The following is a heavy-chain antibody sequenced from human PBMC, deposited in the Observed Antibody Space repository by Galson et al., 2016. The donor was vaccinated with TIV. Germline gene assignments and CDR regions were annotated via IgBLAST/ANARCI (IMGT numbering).Heavy chain of an antibody. V-gene: IGHV3-53*01. Sequence: SLRLSCAASGFIVSMNYMSWVRQAPGKGLEWVSIIYSGGTIYYADSGKGRFTVSRDNSKNTLYLHMNRLRVDDTAVYYCARGNTAMIEPGLDYWGQGTLVAVSS. CDR2: IYSGGTI. D-gene: IGHD5-18*01. J-gene: IGHJ4*02. CDR1: GFIVSMNY. CDR3: ARGNTAMIEPGLDY.